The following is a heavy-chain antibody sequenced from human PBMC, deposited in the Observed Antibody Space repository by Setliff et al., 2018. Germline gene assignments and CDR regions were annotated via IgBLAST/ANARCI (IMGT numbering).Heavy chain of an antibody. CDR1: GYTFTDYW. D-gene: IGHD3-10*01. CDR3: ARVGDYMGFYYNYYMDV. V-gene: IGHV5-51*01. J-gene: IGHJ6*03. Sequence: SLKISCKTSGYTFTDYWIGWVRQMPGKGLEWMGIIFPGNSATKYSPSFQGQVTMSADKSISTAYLQWSSLKASDTAIYYCARVGDYMGFYYNYYMDVWGKGATVTVSS. CDR2: IFPGNSAT.